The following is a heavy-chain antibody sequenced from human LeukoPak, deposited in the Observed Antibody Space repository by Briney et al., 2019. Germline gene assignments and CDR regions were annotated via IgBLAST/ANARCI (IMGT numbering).Heavy chain of an antibody. CDR1: GFTFSNAD. V-gene: IGHV3-15*07. J-gene: IGHJ4*02. D-gene: IGHD2-21*01. Sequence: PGETLRLSCAASGFTFSNADMNWVRQAPGKGLEWVGRIKPKTAGETTEYAAPVKDRFSISRDDSKSMMYLQMNSLKTEDTAVYYCITPLPYSAQGGQGTLVTVSS. CDR3: ITPLPYSAQ. CDR2: IKPKTAGETT.